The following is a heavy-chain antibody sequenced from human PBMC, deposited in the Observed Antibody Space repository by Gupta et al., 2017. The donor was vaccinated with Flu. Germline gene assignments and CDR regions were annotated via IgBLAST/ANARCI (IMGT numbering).Heavy chain of an antibody. CDR1: GGSISSYY. D-gene: IGHD2-15*01. CDR3: ASPYCSGGSCPKDYAFDI. V-gene: IGHV4-59*01. CDR2: IYYSGST. J-gene: IGHJ3*02. Sequence: QVQLQESGPGLVKPSETLSLTCTVSGGSISSYYWSWIRQPPGKGLEWIGYIYYSGSTNYNPSLKSRVTISADTSKNQFSLKLSSVTAADTAVYYCASPYCSGGSCPKDYAFDIWGQGTMVTVSS.